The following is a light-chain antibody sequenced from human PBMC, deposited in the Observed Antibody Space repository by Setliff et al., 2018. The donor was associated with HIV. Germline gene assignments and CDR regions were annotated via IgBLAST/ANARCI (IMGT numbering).Light chain of an antibody. CDR2: DVS. Sequence: QSALAQSASVSGSPGQSITISCTGTSSDIGDYNFVSWYQQHPGKAPKLMMYDVSKRPSGVSDRFSGSKSGSTASLTISGLQAEDEGDYYCSSYTTTITPYVFGTGTKVTVL. J-gene: IGLJ1*01. V-gene: IGLV2-14*01. CDR1: SSDIGDYNF. CDR3: SSYTTTITPYV.